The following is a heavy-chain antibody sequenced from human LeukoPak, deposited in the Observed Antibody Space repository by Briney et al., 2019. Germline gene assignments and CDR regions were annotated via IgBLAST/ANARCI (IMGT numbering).Heavy chain of an antibody. Sequence: GASVKVSCKASGYTFTSYYMHWVRQSPGQGLEWLGRINPDSGDTNYAQKFQGRVTMMRDTSSSTAYMELSRLKSDDTAIYYCAGESQVFWPKETNWFDPWGHGTLVTVAS. D-gene: IGHD3-3*01. J-gene: IGHJ5*02. V-gene: IGHV1-2*06. CDR3: AGESQVFWPKETNWFDP. CDR1: GYTFTSYY. CDR2: INPDSGDT.